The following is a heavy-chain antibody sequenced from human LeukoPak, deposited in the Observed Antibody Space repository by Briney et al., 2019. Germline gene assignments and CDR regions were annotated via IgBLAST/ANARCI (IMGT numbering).Heavy chain of an antibody. CDR3: ARDLRCSGGSCYLTNNWFDP. D-gene: IGHD2-15*01. J-gene: IGHJ5*02. V-gene: IGHV3-66*01. CDR2: IYSGGST. Sequence: PGGSLRLSCAASEFSFGSNYMTWVRQAPGKGLEWVSLIYSGGSTYYADSVKGRFTISRDNSKNTLYLQMNSLRAEDTAVYYCARDLRCSGGSCYLTNNWFDPWGQGTLVTVSS. CDR1: EFSFGSNY.